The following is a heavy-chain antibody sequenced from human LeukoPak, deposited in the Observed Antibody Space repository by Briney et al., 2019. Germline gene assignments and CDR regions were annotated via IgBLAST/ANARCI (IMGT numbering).Heavy chain of an antibody. D-gene: IGHD5-12*01. CDR3: AKSYNGYESKPDY. J-gene: IGHJ4*02. Sequence: GGSLRLSCAASGFTFSSLAMHWVRQAPGKGLEWVSVISGSGGTTYYADSVKGRFTTSRDNSKNTLYLQMNSLRAEDTAVYYCAKSYNGYESKPDYWGQGTLVTVSS. CDR1: GFTFSSLA. V-gene: IGHV3-23*01. CDR2: ISGSGGTT.